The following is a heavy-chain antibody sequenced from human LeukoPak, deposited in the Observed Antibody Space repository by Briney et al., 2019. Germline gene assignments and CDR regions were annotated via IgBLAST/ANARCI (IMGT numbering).Heavy chain of an antibody. V-gene: IGHV4-38-2*02. CDR3: ARIRTYDILTGYDASWFDP. J-gene: IGHJ5*02. CDR1: GYSISSGYY. D-gene: IGHD3-9*01. Sequence: SETLSLTCTVSGYSISSGYYWGWIRQPPGKGLEWIGSIYHSGSTNYNPSLKGRVTISVDTSKNQFSLKLSSVTAADTAVYYCARIRTYDILTGYDASWFDPWGQGTLVTVSS. CDR2: IYHSGST.